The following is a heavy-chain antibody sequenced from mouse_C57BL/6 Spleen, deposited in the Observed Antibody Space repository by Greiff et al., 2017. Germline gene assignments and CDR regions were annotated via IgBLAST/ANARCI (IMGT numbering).Heavy chain of an antibody. D-gene: IGHD2-3*01. CDR2: IYPGSGST. CDR3: ARCEFYDDALDD. V-gene: IGHV1-55*01. CDR1: GYTFTSYW. Sequence: QVQLQQSGAELVKPGASVKMSCKASGYTFTSYWITWVKQRPGQGLEWIGDIYPGSGSTNYNEKFKSKATLTVDTSSSTAYMQLSSLTSEDSALYYCARCEFYDDALDDWGKGTSVTVSS. J-gene: IGHJ4*01.